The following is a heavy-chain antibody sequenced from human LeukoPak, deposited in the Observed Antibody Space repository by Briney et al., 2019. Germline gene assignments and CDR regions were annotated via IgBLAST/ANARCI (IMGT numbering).Heavy chain of an antibody. V-gene: IGHV1-18*01. CDR1: GYTFTSYS. CDR3: ARVGGDYYDSSGYPLIFDY. CDR2: ISAYNGNT. Sequence: GASVKVSCKASGYTFTSYSISWVRQAPGQGLEWMGWISAYNGNTNYAQKLQGRVTMTTDTSTSTAYMELRSLRSDDTAVYYCARVGGDYYDSSGYPLIFDYWGQGTLVTVSS. J-gene: IGHJ4*02. D-gene: IGHD3-22*01.